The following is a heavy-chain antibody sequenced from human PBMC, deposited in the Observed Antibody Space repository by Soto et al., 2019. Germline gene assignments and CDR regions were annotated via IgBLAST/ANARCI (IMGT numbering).Heavy chain of an antibody. CDR2: IIPILGIA. Sequence: ATSVKVSCKASGGTFSSYTISWVRQAPGQGLEWMGRIIPILGIANYAQKFQGRVTITADKSTSTAYMELSSLRSEDTAVYYCARDPIAAAGDYYYYNLDVWGKGTTVTVAS. V-gene: IGHV1-69*04. D-gene: IGHD6-13*01. CDR1: GGTFSSYT. J-gene: IGHJ6*03. CDR3: ARDPIAAAGDYYYYNLDV.